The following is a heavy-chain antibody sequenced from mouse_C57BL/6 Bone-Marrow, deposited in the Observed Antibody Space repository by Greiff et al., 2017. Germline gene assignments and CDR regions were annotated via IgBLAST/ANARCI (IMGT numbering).Heavy chain of an antibody. CDR2: ISDGGSYT. V-gene: IGHV5-4*03. Sequence: EVKLMESGGGLVKPGGSLKLSCAASGFPFSSYAMSWVRQTPEKRLEWVATISDGGSYTYSPDNVKGRFTISRDNAKNNLYLQMSHLKSEDTAMYYCARNYKEYAMDYWGQGTSVTVSS. D-gene: IGHD2-12*01. CDR3: ARNYKEYAMDY. CDR1: GFPFSSYA. J-gene: IGHJ4*01.